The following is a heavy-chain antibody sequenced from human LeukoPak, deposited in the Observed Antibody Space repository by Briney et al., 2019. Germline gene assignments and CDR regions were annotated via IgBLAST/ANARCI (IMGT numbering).Heavy chain of an antibody. CDR3: ARLYGSGSSLYFDY. CDR1: GGSISSGSYY. CDR2: IYTSGST. Sequence: SETLSLTCTVSGGSISSGSYYWSCIRQPAGKGLEWIGRIYTSGSTNYNPSRKSRVTISVDTSKNYFSLNLSSVTAADTAVYYCARLYGSGSSLYFDYWGQGTLVTVSS. D-gene: IGHD3-10*01. V-gene: IGHV4-61*02. J-gene: IGHJ4*02.